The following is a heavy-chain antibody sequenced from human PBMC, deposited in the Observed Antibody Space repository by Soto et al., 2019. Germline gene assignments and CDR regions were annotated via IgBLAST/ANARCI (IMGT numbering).Heavy chain of an antibody. CDR1: GFTLSNFW. CDR3: LVTTSAFEI. D-gene: IGHD4-17*01. Sequence: EVQLVESGGYLAQPGGSLRLSCAASGFTLSNFWVNWVRQAPGKGLEWVANIKQGGVEKNYVDSVKGRFTISRDDTKNSLFLQMNNLRAEDAAIYYCLVTTSAFEIWGRGTTVTVSS. CDR2: IKQGGVEK. V-gene: IGHV3-7*01. J-gene: IGHJ3*02.